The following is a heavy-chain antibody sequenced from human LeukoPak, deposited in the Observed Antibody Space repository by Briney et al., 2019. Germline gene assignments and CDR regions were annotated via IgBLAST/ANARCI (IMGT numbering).Heavy chain of an antibody. J-gene: IGHJ3*02. D-gene: IGHD3-10*01. CDR2: ISYDGSNK. V-gene: IGHV3-30*18. CDR1: GFTFSSYG. Sequence: GRSLRLSCAASGFTFSSYGMHWVRQAPGKGLEWVAVISYDGSNKYYADSVKGRFTISRDNSKNTLYLQMNSLRAEDTAVYYCAKEGSMVRGGDAFDIWGQGTMVTVSS. CDR3: AKEGSMVRGGDAFDI.